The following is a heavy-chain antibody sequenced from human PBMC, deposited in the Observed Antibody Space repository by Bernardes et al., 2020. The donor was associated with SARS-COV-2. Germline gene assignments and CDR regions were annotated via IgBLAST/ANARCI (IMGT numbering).Heavy chain of an antibody. CDR1: GYTFTSYD. V-gene: IGHV1-8*01. D-gene: IGHD3-22*01. CDR2: MNPNSGNT. J-gene: IGHJ4*02. Sequence: ASVKVSCMASGYTFTSYDINWVRQATGQGLEWMGWMNPNSGNTGYAQKFQGRVTMTRNTSISTAYMELSSLRSEDTAVYYCAVEYYYDSSGYYWGFDYWGQGTLVTVSS. CDR3: AVEYYYDSSGYYWGFDY.